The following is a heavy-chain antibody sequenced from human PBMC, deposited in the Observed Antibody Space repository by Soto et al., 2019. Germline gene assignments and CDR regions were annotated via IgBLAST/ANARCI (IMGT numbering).Heavy chain of an antibody. CDR2: IDWVDDK. J-gene: IGHJ4*02. CDR1: GFSLSTSGMC. D-gene: IGHD2-15*01. Sequence: SGPTLVNPTQTLTLSCTFSGFSLSTSGMCVSWIRQPPGKALEWLALIDWVDDKYYSTSLKTRLTISKDTSKNQVVLTMTNMDPVDTATYYCARPAGGGTCYTFDYWGQGTLVTVSS. CDR3: ARPAGGGTCYTFDY. V-gene: IGHV2-70*01.